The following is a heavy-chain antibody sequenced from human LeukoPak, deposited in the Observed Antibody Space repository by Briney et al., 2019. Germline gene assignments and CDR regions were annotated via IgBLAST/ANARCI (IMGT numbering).Heavy chain of an antibody. CDR1: GFTFSDYY. Sequence: GGSLRLSCAASGFTFSDYYMSWIRQAPGKGLEWVSYISSSGSTIYYADSVKGRFTISRDNAKNSLYLQMNSLRAEDTAVYYCARVLPDGDYYYYYYYGMDVWGQGTTVTVSS. CDR3: ARVLPDGDYYYYYYYGMDV. CDR2: ISSSGSTI. V-gene: IGHV3-11*01. D-gene: IGHD4-17*01. J-gene: IGHJ6*02.